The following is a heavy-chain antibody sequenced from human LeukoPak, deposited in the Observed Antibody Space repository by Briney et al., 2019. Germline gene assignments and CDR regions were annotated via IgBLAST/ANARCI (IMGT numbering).Heavy chain of an antibody. CDR3: ARPPSRGYSSSFEY. Sequence: GESLKISCKGAGYSFATYWIAWVRQMPGKGLEWMGIIYPDESNIRYSPSFQGQVTISADKSISTAYLQWSSLKASDTAIYYCARPPSRGYSSSFEYWGQGTLVTVSS. CDR1: GYSFATYW. CDR2: IYPDESNI. V-gene: IGHV5-51*01. J-gene: IGHJ4*02. D-gene: IGHD2-2*03.